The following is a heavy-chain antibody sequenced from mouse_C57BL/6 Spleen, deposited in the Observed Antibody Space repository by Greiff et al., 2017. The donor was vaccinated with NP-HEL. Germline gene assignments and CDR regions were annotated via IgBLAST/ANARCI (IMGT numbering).Heavy chain of an antibody. V-gene: IGHV1-22*01. CDR1: GYTFTDYN. J-gene: IGHJ4*01. Sequence: VQLKESGPELVKPGASVKMSCKASGYTFTDYNMHLVKQSPGKSLEWIGYVNPNNGGTSYNQKFKGKATLTVNKSSSTAYMELRSLTSEDSAVYYCAREGWFYYAMDYWGQGTSVTVSS. CDR2: VNPNNGGT. CDR3: AREGWFYYAMDY. D-gene: IGHD2-3*01.